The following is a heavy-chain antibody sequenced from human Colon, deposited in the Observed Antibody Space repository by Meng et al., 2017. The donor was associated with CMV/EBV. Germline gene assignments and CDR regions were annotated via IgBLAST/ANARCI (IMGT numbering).Heavy chain of an antibody. D-gene: IGHD3-22*01. Sequence: SISSGDWWTWVRQPPGKGLEWIGEIYHRGSTNYNPSLESRVTISVDNSRNHFSLRLTSVTAADTAVYYCARGASYSSGGYFVTYFDSWGPGTLVTVSS. CDR3: ARGASYSSGGYFVTYFDS. V-gene: IGHV4-4*02. CDR1: SISSGDW. J-gene: IGHJ4*02. CDR2: IYHRGST.